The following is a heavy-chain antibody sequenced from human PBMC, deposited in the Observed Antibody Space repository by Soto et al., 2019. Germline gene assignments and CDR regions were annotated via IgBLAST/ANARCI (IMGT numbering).Heavy chain of an antibody. D-gene: IGHD3-3*01. CDR1: GYTLTELS. V-gene: IGHV1-24*01. CDR2: FDPEDGET. CDR3: ATAKFRTYYDFWSGYYARGVWFDL. J-gene: IGHJ5*02. Sequence: ASVKVSCKVSGYTLTELSMHWVRQAPGKGLEWMGGFDPEDGETIYAQKFQGRVTMTEDTSTDTAYMELSSLRSEDTAVYYCATAKFRTYYDFWSGYYARGVWFDLWGQGTLVTVSS.